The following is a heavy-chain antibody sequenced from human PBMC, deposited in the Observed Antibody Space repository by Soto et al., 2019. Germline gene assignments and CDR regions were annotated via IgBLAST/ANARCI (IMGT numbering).Heavy chain of an antibody. D-gene: IGHD3-22*01. J-gene: IGHJ4*02. Sequence: QVQLVESGGGVVQPGRSLRLSCAASGFTFSSYGMHWVRQAPGKGLEWVAVISYDGSNKYYADSVKGRFTISRDNSKNTLYLQMNSLRAEDTAVYYCAKDPMRKTYYFDSSAYWPSPPDYWGQGTLVTVSS. CDR1: GFTFSSYG. CDR3: AKDPMRKTYYFDSSAYWPSPPDY. V-gene: IGHV3-30*18. CDR2: ISYDGSNK.